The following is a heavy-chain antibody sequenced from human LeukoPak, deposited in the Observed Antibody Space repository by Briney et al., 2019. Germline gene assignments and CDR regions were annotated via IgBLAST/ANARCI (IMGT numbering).Heavy chain of an antibody. J-gene: IGHJ4*02. Sequence: GGSLRLSCAASGFTFSSYSMNWVRQAPGKGLEWVSSISSSSSYIYYADSVKGRFTISRDNAKNSLYLQMNSLRAEDTAVYYCARDIVVVPAAVSGVGWGQGTLVT. CDR1: GFTFSSYS. D-gene: IGHD2-2*01. CDR2: ISSSSSYI. CDR3: ARDIVVVPAAVSGVG. V-gene: IGHV3-21*01.